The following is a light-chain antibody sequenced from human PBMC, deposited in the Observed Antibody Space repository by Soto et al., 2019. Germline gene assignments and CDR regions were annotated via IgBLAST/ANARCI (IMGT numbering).Light chain of an antibody. Sequence: QPVLTQPASVSGYPGQPITISCTGTSSDVGGYTYVSWYQQHPGKAPKLMIYEVSDRPSGVSNRFSGSKSGNTASLTISGLRAEDEADYYCCAYTSSSTYVFGTGTKVTVL. CDR3: CAYTSSSTYV. J-gene: IGLJ1*01. CDR1: SSDVGGYTY. CDR2: EVS. V-gene: IGLV2-14*01.